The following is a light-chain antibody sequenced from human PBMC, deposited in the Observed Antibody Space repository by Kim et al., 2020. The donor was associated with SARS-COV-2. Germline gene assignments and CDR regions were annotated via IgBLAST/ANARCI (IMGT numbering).Light chain of an antibody. J-gene: IGLJ2*01. CDR3: ALWDDSLNGVI. Sequence: QSVLTQPPSASGTPGQRLTISCSGSSSNIGSNPVNWYQQLPGTAPKLLIYSNDQRPSGVPDRFSGSKSGTSASLAISGLQSEDEADYYCALWDDSLNGVIFGGGTQLTVL. CDR1: SSNIGSNP. CDR2: SND. V-gene: IGLV1-44*01.